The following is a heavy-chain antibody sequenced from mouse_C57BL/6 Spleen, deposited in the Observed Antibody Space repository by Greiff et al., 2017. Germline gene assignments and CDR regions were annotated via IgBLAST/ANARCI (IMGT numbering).Heavy chain of an antibody. CDR3: ARDYDYGYAMDY. V-gene: IGHV1-61*01. CDR2: IYPSDSET. CDR1: GYTFTSYW. D-gene: IGHD2-4*01. J-gene: IGHJ4*01. Sequence: QVQLQQPGAELVRPGSSVKLSCKASGYTFTSYWMDWVKQRPGQGLELIGNIYPSDSETHYNQKFKDKATLTVDKSSSTAYLQLSSLTSEDTAIYYCARDYDYGYAMDYWGQGTSVTVSS.